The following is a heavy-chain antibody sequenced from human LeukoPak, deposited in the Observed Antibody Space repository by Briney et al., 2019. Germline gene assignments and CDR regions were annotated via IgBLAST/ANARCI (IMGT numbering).Heavy chain of an antibody. Sequence: GASLKISCKGSGYSFTSYWICWVRQMPGKGLEWMGIIYPGDSDTRYSASFQGQVTISADKSISTAYLQWSSLKASDTAMYYCASQRRDGYNAYYFDYWGQGTLVTVSS. V-gene: IGHV5-51*01. D-gene: IGHD5-24*01. CDR1: GYSFTSYW. CDR2: IYPGDSDT. J-gene: IGHJ4*02. CDR3: ASQRRDGYNAYYFDY.